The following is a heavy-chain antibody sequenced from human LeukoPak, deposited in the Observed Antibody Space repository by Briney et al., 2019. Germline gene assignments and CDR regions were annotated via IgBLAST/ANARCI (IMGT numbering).Heavy chain of an antibody. J-gene: IGHJ4*02. Sequence: GGSLRLSCAASEFDFSTHAMTWVRQAPGKGLEWVSAISISGTKTYYADSVKGRFTISRDNSENTLYLQMYSLRAEDTAVYYCANEIRPNDYWGQGTLVTVSS. CDR1: EFDFSTHA. CDR2: ISISGTKT. V-gene: IGHV3-23*01. CDR3: ANEIRPNDY. D-gene: IGHD4-17*01.